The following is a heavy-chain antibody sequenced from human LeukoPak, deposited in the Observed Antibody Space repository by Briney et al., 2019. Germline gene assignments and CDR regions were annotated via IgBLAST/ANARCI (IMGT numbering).Heavy chain of an antibody. CDR3: ARGGGFSGYDEDFDY. V-gene: IGHV4-59*01. J-gene: IGHJ4*02. D-gene: IGHD5-12*01. CDR2: IYPSGSS. Sequence: SETLSLTCSVSGGSISGYFWSWIRQTPGKGLEWIGYIYPSGSSKYNPSLKSRASISIDTSKNQFSLKLSSVTAADTAMYYCARGGGFSGYDEDFDYWGQGTLVTVSS. CDR1: GGSISGYF.